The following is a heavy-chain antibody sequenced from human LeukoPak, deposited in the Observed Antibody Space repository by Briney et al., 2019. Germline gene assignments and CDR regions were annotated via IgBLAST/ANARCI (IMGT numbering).Heavy chain of an antibody. CDR3: ARASTWSFDY. Sequence: GGSLRLSCAASGFTFSSYWMSWVRQAPGKGPEWVADIKRDGSEKYYVDSVKGRFTISRDNAKNALYLQMNSLRAEDTAVYYCARASTWSFDYWGQGTLVTDSS. V-gene: IGHV3-7*04. D-gene: IGHD5/OR15-5a*01. CDR2: IKRDGSEK. CDR1: GFTFSSYW. J-gene: IGHJ4*02.